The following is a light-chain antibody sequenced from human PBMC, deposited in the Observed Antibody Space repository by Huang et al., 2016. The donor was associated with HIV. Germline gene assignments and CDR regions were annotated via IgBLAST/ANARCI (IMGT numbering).Light chain of an antibody. Sequence: EIVLTQSPDTLSLSPGERATLSCRASHSVSSSYLAWYQQKRGQAPGLLIYGASSRATGIPARFSGSGSGTDFALTISRLEPEDFAVYYCQQYGDSPITFGQGTRLEIK. CDR1: HSVSSSY. V-gene: IGKV3-20*01. CDR3: QQYGDSPIT. J-gene: IGKJ5*01. CDR2: GAS.